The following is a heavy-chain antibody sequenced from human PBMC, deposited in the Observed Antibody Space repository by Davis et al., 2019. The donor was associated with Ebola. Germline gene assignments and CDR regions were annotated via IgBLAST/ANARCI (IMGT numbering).Heavy chain of an antibody. CDR3: AREHPNYDSGSQYGMDV. J-gene: IGHJ6*02. CDR1: GFTFTSYA. Sequence: ASVKVSCKASGFTFTSYAISWVRQAPGQGLEWMGWISAYNGNTNSAQKLQGRVTMTTDTSTSTAYMELRSLRSDDTAVYYCAREHPNYDSGSQYGMDVWGQGTTVTVSS. D-gene: IGHD3-10*01. V-gene: IGHV1-18*04. CDR2: ISAYNGNT.